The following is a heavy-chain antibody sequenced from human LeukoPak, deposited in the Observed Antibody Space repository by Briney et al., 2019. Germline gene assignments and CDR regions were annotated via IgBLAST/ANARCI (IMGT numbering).Heavy chain of an antibody. CDR1: GFTFSSYA. J-gene: IGHJ4*02. D-gene: IGHD3-22*01. V-gene: IGHV3-23*01. CDR2: ISGSGGST. CDR3: AKMGGIVVVAPRWYYFDY. Sequence: GGSLRLSCAASGFTFSSYAMSWVRQAPGKGLEWVSAISGSGGSTYYADSVKGRFTISRDNSKNTLYLQMNSLRAEDTAVYYCAKMGGIVVVAPRWYYFDYWGQGTLVTVSS.